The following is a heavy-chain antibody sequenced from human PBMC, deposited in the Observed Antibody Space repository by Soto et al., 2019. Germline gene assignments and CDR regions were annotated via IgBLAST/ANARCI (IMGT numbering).Heavy chain of an antibody. V-gene: IGHV4-34*01. Sequence: QVQLQQWGAGLLKPSETLSLTCAVYGGFVSSGSYYWSWIRQPPGKGLEWIGEMSHSGGTHFNPSLKGRGTISVDPSKNQFFPKVNSVTAADTALYYCARVERGTATTVVDAFDIWGPGTMVTVSS. J-gene: IGHJ3*02. CDR2: MSHSGGT. CDR1: GGFVSSGSYY. CDR3: ARVERGTATTVVDAFDI. D-gene: IGHD1-1*01.